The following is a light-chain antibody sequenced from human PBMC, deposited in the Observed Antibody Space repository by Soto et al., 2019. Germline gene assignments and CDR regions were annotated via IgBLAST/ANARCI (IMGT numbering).Light chain of an antibody. J-gene: IGKJ1*01. CDR2: DAS. Sequence: DIKMTQSPSTLSASVGDRVTITCRASQSISSWLAWYQQKPGKAPKLLIYDASSLESGVPSRFRGSGSGTEFTLTISSLQPDDFATYYCQQYNSYSWTFGQGTKVDIK. V-gene: IGKV1-5*01. CDR3: QQYNSYSWT. CDR1: QSISSW.